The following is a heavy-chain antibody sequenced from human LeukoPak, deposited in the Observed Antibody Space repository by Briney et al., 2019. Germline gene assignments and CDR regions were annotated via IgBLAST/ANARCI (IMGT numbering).Heavy chain of an antibody. D-gene: IGHD4-23*01. CDR3: ARGRIGGAN. CDR1: GDSISPYY. CDR2: MYYSGST. V-gene: IGHV4-59*01. Sequence: PSETLSLTCTASGDSISPYYWSWIRQPPGKGLEWIGCMYYSGSTNYNPSLKSRVTISVDTSKNQFFLKLTSVTTADTAVYFCARGRIGGANWGQGTLVTVSS. J-gene: IGHJ4*02.